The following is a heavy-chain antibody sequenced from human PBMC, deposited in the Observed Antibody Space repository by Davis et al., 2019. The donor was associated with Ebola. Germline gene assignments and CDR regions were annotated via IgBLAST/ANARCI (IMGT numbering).Heavy chain of an antibody. D-gene: IGHD2-15*01. CDR3: AKALGYCSGGSCYSTGYFDY. Sequence: GGSLRLSCAASGFTFSSYTMSWVRQAPGKGLEWISYITISSDTIYYADSVKGRFIISRDNSKNTLYLQMNSLRAEDTAVYYCAKALGYCSGGSCYSTGYFDYWGQGTLVTVSS. CDR2: ITISSDTI. CDR1: GFTFSSYT. V-gene: IGHV3-48*01. J-gene: IGHJ4*02.